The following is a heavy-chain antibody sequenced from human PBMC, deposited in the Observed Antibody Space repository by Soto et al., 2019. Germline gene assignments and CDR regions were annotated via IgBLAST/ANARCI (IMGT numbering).Heavy chain of an antibody. CDR3: AKSIAAMDY. CDR1: GFTFSSYG. D-gene: IGHD6-6*01. V-gene: IGHV3-23*01. Sequence: GGSLRLSCAASGFTFSSYGMTWVRQAPGKGLEWVSCITGSGKTYYADSVKGRFTISRDNSNNTLFLQMNSLRAEDTAVYFCAKSIAAMDYWGQGTVVTVSS. J-gene: IGHJ4*02. CDR2: ITGSGKT.